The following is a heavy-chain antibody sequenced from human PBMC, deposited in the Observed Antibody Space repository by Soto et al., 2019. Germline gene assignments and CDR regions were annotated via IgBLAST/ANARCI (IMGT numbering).Heavy chain of an antibody. J-gene: IGHJ6*02. V-gene: IGHV5-51*01. CDR3: ARHLEVPFHGRDTCWYSMDV. CDR1: GYTFTGYW. CDR2: IYPRDSET. Sequence: EVQLVQSGAEVKKPGESLKISCKASGYTFTGYWIGWVRQMPGKGLEWMGIIYPRDSETKYRPSFRGHVTISADTAISTAWPKWAGLKAFDTAIYYCARHLEVPFHGRDTCWYSMDVWGQGTPFSVSS. D-gene: IGHD6-13*01.